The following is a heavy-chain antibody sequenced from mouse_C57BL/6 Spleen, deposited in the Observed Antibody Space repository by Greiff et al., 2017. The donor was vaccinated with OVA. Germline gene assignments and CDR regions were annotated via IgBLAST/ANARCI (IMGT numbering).Heavy chain of an antibody. J-gene: IGHJ2*01. Sequence: VQLQQSGPELVKPGASVKISCKASGYSFTGYYMNWVKQSPEKSLEWIGEINPSTGGTTYNQKFKAKATLTVDKSSSTASMQLKSLTSEDSAVYYCARAGLYYGSSYNYVDYWGQGTTLTVSS. CDR2: INPSTGGT. CDR3: ARAGLYYGSSYNYVDY. D-gene: IGHD1-1*01. V-gene: IGHV1-42*01. CDR1: GYSFTGYY.